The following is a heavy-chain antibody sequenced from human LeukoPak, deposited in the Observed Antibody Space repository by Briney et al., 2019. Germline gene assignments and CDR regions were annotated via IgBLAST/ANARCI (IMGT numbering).Heavy chain of an antibody. Sequence: SETLSLTCTVSGGSISSYYWSWIRQPAGKGLEWIGRIYTSGSTNYNPSLRSRVIMSVNASKNHSSLKLNSRTAADTAVYYFASEWGEYSSRPIDYWGQETLVTVSS. CDR3: ASEWGEYSSRPIDY. V-gene: IGHV4-4*07. D-gene: IGHD6-13*01. CDR1: GGSISSYY. CDR2: IYTSGST. J-gene: IGHJ4*02.